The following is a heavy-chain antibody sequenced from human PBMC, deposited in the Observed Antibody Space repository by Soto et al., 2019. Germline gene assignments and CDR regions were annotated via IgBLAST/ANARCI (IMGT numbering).Heavy chain of an antibody. J-gene: IGHJ4*02. D-gene: IGHD3-22*01. Sequence: VRLSCAASVFTFSSYGMHWVRQAPGKGLEWVAVISYDGSNKYYADSVKGRFTISRDNSKNTLYLQMNSLRAEDTAVYYCAKHYYDSSGYDYWGQGTLVTVSS. CDR2: ISYDGSNK. CDR3: AKHYYDSSGYDY. V-gene: IGHV3-30*18. CDR1: VFTFSSYG.